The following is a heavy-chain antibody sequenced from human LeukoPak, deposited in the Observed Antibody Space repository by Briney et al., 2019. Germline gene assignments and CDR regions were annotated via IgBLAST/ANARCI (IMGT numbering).Heavy chain of an antibody. CDR3: ARGHTAVTRHFDF. J-gene: IGHJ4*02. V-gene: IGHV3-21*01. CDR2: ISSGSSAI. Sequence: GGSLRLSCEASGFTLTTYSMTWVRQAPGKGLEWVSIISSGSSAIFSADALKGRFTISRDDAKNLLYLDMNSLRAEDTAVYYCARGHTAVTRHFDFWGQGTLVTVSS. D-gene: IGHD4-17*01. CDR1: GFTLTTYS.